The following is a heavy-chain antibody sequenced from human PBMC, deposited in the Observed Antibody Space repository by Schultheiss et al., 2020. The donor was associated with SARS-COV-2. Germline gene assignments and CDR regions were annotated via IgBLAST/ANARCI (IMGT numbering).Heavy chain of an antibody. Sequence: GESLKISCAASGFTFSNAWMSWVRQAPGKGLEWVGRIKSKTDGGTTDYAAPVKGRFTISRDDSENSLYLQMNSLKTEDTAVYYCARALRYYYMDVWGKGTTVTVSS. J-gene: IGHJ6*03. CDR1: GFTFSNAW. V-gene: IGHV3-15*01. CDR2: IKSKTDGGTT. D-gene: IGHD4/OR15-4a*01. CDR3: ARALRYYYMDV.